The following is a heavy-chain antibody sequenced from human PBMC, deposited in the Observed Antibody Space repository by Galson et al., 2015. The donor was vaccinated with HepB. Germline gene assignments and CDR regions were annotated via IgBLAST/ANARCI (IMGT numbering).Heavy chain of an antibody. V-gene: IGHV1-69*13. CDR3: ARSHTRYCGGDCYLFDY. Sequence: SVKVSCKASGGTFSSYAISWVRQAPGQGLEWMGGIIPIFGTANYAQKFQGRVTITADESTSTAYMELSSLRSEDTAVYYCARSHTRYCGGDCYLFDYWGQGTLSPSPQ. D-gene: IGHD2-21*01. CDR2: IIPIFGTA. J-gene: IGHJ4*02. CDR1: GGTFSSYA.